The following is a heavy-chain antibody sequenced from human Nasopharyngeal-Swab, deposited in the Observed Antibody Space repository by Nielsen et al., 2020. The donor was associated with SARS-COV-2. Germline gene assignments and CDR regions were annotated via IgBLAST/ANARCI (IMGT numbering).Heavy chain of an antibody. CDR1: GFTFSSYA. V-gene: IGHV3-23*01. CDR2: ISGSGGST. D-gene: IGHD3-9*01. J-gene: IGHJ3*02. CDR3: AKDTALYLAFDI. Sequence: SWAGFGFTFSSYAMSWVRQAPGKGLEWVSAISGSGGSTYYADSVKGRFTISRDNSKNTLYLQMNSLRAEDTAVYYCAKDTALYLAFDIWGQGTMVTVSS.